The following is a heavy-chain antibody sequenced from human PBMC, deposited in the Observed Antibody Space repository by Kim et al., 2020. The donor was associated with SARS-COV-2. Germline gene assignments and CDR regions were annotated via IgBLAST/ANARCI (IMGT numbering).Heavy chain of an antibody. Sequence: GASLQISCKGSGYSFTSYWIGWVRQMPGKGLEWMGIIYPGDSDTRYSPSFQGQVTISADKSISTAYLQWSSLKASDTAMYYCARPIGGGSSGYYSGFDYWGQGTLVTVSS. CDR2: IYPGDSDT. D-gene: IGHD3-22*01. J-gene: IGHJ4*02. V-gene: IGHV5-51*01. CDR3: ARPIGGGSSGYYSGFDY. CDR1: GYSFTSYW.